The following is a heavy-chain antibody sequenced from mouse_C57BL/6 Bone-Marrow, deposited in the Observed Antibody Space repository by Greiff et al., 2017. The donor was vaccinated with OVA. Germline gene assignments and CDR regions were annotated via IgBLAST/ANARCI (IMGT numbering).Heavy chain of an antibody. CDR2: IWSGGST. V-gene: IGHV2-4*01. CDR3: AKSWLLRNWYFDV. CDR1: GFSLTSYG. J-gene: IGHJ1*03. Sequence: VKLMESGPGLVQPSQSLSITCTVSGFSLTSYGVHWVRQPPGKGLEWLGVIWSGGSTDYNAAFISRLSISKDNSKSQVFFKMNSLQADDTAIYYCAKSWLLRNWYFDVWGTGTTVTVSS. D-gene: IGHD2-3*01.